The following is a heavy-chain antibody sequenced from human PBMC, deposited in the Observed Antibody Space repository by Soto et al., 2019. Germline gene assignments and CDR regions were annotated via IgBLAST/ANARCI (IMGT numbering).Heavy chain of an antibody. CDR2: IYYSGTT. CDR3: ARDRLGFGEKSFDH. D-gene: IGHD3-10*01. J-gene: IGHJ4*02. CDR1: GGSMSSYY. V-gene: IGHV4-59*01. Sequence: QVQLQESGPGLVKASETLSLTCTVSGGSMSSYYWTWIRQPPGKGLEWIGYIYYSGTTNYNPSLKSRVTISEDRSKNQVSLNLSSVTAADTAVYYCARDRLGFGEKSFDHWGQGSMVTVSP.